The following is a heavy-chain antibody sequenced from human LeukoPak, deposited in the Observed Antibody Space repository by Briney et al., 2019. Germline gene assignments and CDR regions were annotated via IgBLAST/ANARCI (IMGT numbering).Heavy chain of an antibody. V-gene: IGHV3-23*01. Sequence: GGSLRLSCAGSGFSFSTYVLSWVRQAPGKGLEWVSSLSHCGGSAYYTDSVKGRFTISRDNSKNTLYLHMNSLRVGDTAVYFCAKLGFLTGSFDSWGQGTLVSVSS. CDR2: LSHCGGSA. J-gene: IGHJ4*02. D-gene: IGHD3-9*01. CDR1: GFSFSTYV. CDR3: AKLGFLTGSFDS.